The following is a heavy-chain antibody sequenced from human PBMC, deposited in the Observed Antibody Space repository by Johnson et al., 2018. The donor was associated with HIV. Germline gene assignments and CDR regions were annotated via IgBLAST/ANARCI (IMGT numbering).Heavy chain of an antibody. CDR1: GFTVSSNY. D-gene: IGHD6-6*01. V-gene: IGHV3-66*02. Sequence: VQLVESGGGLVQPGGSLRLSCAASGFTVSSNYMSWVRQAPGKGLEWASVIYRGCSTYYADSVKGRFTIPRDNSKNTLYLQMNSLRAGDPAVYYRARGAIKYSSSWLGAFDIWGQGTMVTVSP. CDR3: ARGAIKYSSSWLGAFDI. CDR2: IYRGCST. J-gene: IGHJ3*02.